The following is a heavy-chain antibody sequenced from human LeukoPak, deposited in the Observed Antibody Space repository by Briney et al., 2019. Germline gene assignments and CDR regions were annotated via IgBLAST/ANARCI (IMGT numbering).Heavy chain of an antibody. D-gene: IGHD1-14*01. CDR1: GFTFSSYA. J-gene: IGHJ4*02. CDR3: TRGETTEDY. V-gene: IGHV3-49*04. CDR2: IRSKAYGGTT. Sequence: GGSLRLSCAASGFTFSSYAMSWVRQAPGKGLEWVGFIRSKAYGGTTEYAASVKGRFTISRDDSKSIAYLQMNSLKTEDTAVYYCTRGETTEDYWGQGTLVTVSS.